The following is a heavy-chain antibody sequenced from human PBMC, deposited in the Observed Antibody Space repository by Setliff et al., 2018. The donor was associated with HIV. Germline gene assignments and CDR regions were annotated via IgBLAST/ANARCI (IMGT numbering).Heavy chain of an antibody. D-gene: IGHD2-21*01. J-gene: IGHJ4*02. Sequence: ASVKVSCKASGTTFSTYLFTWVRQAPGQGFEWMGGISPILGTEKYAQKFHGRVTLTADMSTNTAYMELRSLTSEDTAVYYCARDHQTMLWLDYWGQGTLVTVS. CDR1: GTTFSTYL. CDR3: ARDHQTMLWLDY. V-gene: IGHV1-69*10. CDR2: ISPILGTE.